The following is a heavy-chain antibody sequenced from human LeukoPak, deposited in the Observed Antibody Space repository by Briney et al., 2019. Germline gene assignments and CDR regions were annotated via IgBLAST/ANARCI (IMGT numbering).Heavy chain of an antibody. Sequence: GRSLRPSCTASGFTFSSYKMHWLRQAPGRGPEWVSYISSSGDAIYYPDSVKGRFTISRDNAKSSLYLQMNSLRAEDTAVYYCARGHYGDYAWGQGTLVTVSS. CDR2: ISSSGDAI. CDR1: GFTFSSYK. CDR3: ARGHYGDYA. D-gene: IGHD4-17*01. V-gene: IGHV3-48*03. J-gene: IGHJ5*02.